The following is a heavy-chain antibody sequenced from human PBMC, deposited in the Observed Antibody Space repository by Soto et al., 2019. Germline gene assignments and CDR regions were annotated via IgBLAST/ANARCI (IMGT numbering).Heavy chain of an antibody. Sequence: SETLSLTCTVSGGSISSYYWSWIRQPPGKGLEWIGYIYYSGSTNYNPSLKSRVTISVDTSKNQFSLKLSSVTAADTAVYYCATPSTTMVRGVDYYYYYGMDVWGQGTTVTVSS. J-gene: IGHJ6*02. D-gene: IGHD3-10*01. CDR1: GGSISSYY. CDR2: IYYSGST. CDR3: ATPSTTMVRGVDYYYYYGMDV. V-gene: IGHV4-59*08.